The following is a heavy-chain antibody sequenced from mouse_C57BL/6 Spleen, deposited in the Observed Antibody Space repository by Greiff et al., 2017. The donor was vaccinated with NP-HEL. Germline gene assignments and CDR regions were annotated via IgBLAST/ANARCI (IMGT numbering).Heavy chain of an antibody. Sequence: QVQLQQSGPELVKPGASVKISCKASGYAFSSSWMNWVKQRPGKGLEWIGRIYPGDGDTNYNGKFKGKATLTADKSSSTAYMQLSSLTSEDSAVYFCARGYYGSSHYAMDYWGQGTSVTVSS. D-gene: IGHD1-1*01. CDR3: ARGYYGSSHYAMDY. CDR2: IYPGDGDT. V-gene: IGHV1-82*01. J-gene: IGHJ4*01. CDR1: GYAFSSSW.